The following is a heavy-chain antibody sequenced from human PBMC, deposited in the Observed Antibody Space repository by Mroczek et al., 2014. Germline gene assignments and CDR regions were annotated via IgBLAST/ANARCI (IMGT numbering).Heavy chain of an antibody. CDR3: ARAVLRYFDWLPTPYYYYMDV. CDR2: IIPIFGTA. CDR1: GGTFSSYA. Sequence: VQLVESGAEVKKPGSSVKVSCKASGGTFSSYAISWVRQAPGQGLEWMGGIIPIFGTANYAQKFQGRVTITADESTSTAYMELSSLRSEDTAVYYCARAVLRYFDWLPTPYYYYMDVWGKGTTVTVSS. V-gene: IGHV1-69*01. D-gene: IGHD3-9*01. J-gene: IGHJ6*03.